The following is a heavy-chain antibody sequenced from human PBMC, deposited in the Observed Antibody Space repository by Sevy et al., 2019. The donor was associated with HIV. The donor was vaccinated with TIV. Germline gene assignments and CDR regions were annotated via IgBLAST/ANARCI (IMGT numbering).Heavy chain of an antibody. CDR1: GYTFTGYY. CDR2: INPNSGGT. CDR3: ARATFSLRDYFDY. D-gene: IGHD2-21*02. V-gene: IGHV1-2*02. J-gene: IGHJ4*02. Sequence: ASVKVSCKASGYTFTGYYMHWVRQAPGQGLEWMGWINPNSGGTNYAQKFQGRVIMTRDTSISTAYMELSRLRSDDTAVYYCARATFSLRDYFDYWGQGTLVTVSS.